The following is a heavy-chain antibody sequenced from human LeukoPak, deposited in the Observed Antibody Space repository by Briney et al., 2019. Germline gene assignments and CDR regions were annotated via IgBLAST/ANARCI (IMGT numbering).Heavy chain of an antibody. V-gene: IGHV3-23*01. CDR3: AKDTPYSGSYWHDAFDI. Sequence: PGGSLRLSCAASGFTFSSYAMSWVRQAPGKGLEWVSAISGSGGSTYYADSVKGRFTISRDNSKNTLYLQMNSRRAEDTAVYYCAKDTPYSGSYWHDAFDIWGQGTMVTVSS. J-gene: IGHJ3*02. CDR2: ISGSGGST. D-gene: IGHD1-26*01. CDR1: GFTFSSYA.